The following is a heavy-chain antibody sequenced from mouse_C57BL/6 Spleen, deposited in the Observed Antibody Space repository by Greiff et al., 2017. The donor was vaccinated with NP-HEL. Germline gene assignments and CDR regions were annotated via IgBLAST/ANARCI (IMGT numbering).Heavy chain of an antibody. CDR3: TRWRGNYYDYFFDY. V-gene: IGHV1-15*01. CDR2: IDPETGGT. Sequence: QVQLQQSGAELVRPGASVTLSCKASGYTFTDYEMHWVKQTPVHGLEWIGAIDPETGGTAYNQKFKGKAILTADKSSSTAYMELRSLTSEDSAVYYCTRWRGNYYDYFFDYWGQGTTLTVSS. CDR1: GYTFTDYE. J-gene: IGHJ2*01. D-gene: IGHD2-4*01.